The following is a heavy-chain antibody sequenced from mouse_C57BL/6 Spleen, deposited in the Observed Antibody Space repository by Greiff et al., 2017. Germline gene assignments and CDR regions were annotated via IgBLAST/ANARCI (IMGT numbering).Heavy chain of an antibody. V-gene: IGHV1-15*01. CDR1: GYTFTDYE. J-gene: IGHJ3*01. D-gene: IGHD1-1*01. CDR2: IDPDTGGT. Sequence: QVQLKQSGAELVRPGASVTLSCKASGYTFTDYEMHWVKQTPVHGLEWIGAIDPDTGGTAYNQKFKGKAILTADKSSSTAYMELRSLTSEDSAVYYCTSEAAGSSSWFAYWGQGTLVTVSA. CDR3: TSEAAGSSSWFAY.